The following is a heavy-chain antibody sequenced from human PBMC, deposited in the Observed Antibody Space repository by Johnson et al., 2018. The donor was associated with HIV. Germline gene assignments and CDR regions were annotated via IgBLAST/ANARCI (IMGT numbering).Heavy chain of an antibody. J-gene: IGHJ3*02. D-gene: IGHD2-8*01. CDR1: RFTFSSYW. V-gene: IGHV3-74*02. Sequence: VQLVESGGGVVRPGESLRLSCAASRFTFSSYWMHWVRQVPGKGLVWVSGINSDGSDTRYADSVKGRFTISRDNAKTTLYLQMNSLRAEDTAVYYCARVMQADAFDIWGQGAMVTVSS. CDR3: ARVMQADAFDI. CDR2: INSDGSDT.